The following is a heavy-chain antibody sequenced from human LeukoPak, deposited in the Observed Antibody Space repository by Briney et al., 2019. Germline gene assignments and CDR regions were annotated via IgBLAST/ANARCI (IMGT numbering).Heavy chain of an antibody. Sequence: GGSLRLSCAASGFTFSNAWMSWVRQAPGKGLEWVAVISYDGSNKYYADSVKGRFTISRDNSKNTLYLQMNSLRAEDTAVYYCAKSGPGYSSSAWGQGTLVTVSS. CDR2: ISYDGSNK. J-gene: IGHJ5*02. D-gene: IGHD6-13*01. CDR3: AKSGPGYSSSA. V-gene: IGHV3-30*18. CDR1: GFTFSNAW.